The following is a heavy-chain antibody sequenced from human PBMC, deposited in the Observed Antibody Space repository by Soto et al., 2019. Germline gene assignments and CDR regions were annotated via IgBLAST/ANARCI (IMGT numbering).Heavy chain of an antibody. CDR2: IYPDDSDS. D-gene: IGHD2-15*01. V-gene: IGHV5-51*01. CDR3: ARQKYSGGGAYSTDLDY. CDR1: GYRFTSYW. J-gene: IGHJ4*02. Sequence: PGESLKISCKGSGYRFTSYWIAWVRQMPGKGLEWMGIIYPDDSDSRYSPSFQGQVTFSADKSISAAYLQWSSLKASDTAMYYCARQKYSGGGAYSTDLDYWGQGTLVTVSS.